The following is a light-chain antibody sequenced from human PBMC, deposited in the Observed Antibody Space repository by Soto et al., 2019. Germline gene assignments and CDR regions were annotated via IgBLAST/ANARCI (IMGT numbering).Light chain of an antibody. V-gene: IGLV3-1*01. Sequence: SYELTQPPSVSVSPGQTASITCSGDKLGDKYACWFQQKPGQSPVLVIYQDNKRPSGIPERFSGSNSGNTATLTISGTQAKGEAYYSRQAWDSSTVVFGGGTKLTVL. J-gene: IGLJ2*01. CDR3: QAWDSSTVV. CDR1: KLGDKY. CDR2: QDN.